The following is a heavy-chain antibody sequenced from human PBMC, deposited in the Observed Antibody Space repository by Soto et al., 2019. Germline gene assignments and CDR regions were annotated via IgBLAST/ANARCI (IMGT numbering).Heavy chain of an antibody. Sequence: PGGSLRLSCAASGFTFSSYLMSWVRQAPGKGLEWVANIKQDGSEKYYVDSVRGRFTLSRDNAKNSLQLQMNSLRAEDTAIYFCARVAYFNGWIFDYWGQGTLVTVSS. CDR2: IKQDGSEK. V-gene: IGHV3-7*01. D-gene: IGHD6-19*01. CDR1: GFTFSSYL. J-gene: IGHJ4*01. CDR3: ARVAYFNGWIFDY.